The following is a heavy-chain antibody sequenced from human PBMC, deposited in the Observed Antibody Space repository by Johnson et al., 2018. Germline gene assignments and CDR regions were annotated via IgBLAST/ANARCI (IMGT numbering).Heavy chain of an antibody. CDR3: ARDEGDAFDI. Sequence: QVQLVESGGGVVQPGRSXRLSCAASGFTFSTYGMHWVRQAPGKGLEWVAVIWYDGSNKYSVDSVKGRFPISRDNSTNTLSLQMNSLRAEDTAVYYCARDEGDAFDIWGQGTMVTVSS. V-gene: IGHV3-33*01. J-gene: IGHJ3*02. CDR2: IWYDGSNK. CDR1: GFTFSTYG.